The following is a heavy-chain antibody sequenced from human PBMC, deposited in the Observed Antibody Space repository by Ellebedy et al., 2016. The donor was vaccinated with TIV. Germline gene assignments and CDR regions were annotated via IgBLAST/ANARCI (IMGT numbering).Heavy chain of an antibody. V-gene: IGHV3-7*01. CDR1: GFAFSGYW. Sequence: PGGSLRLSCEASGFAFSGYWMAWVRQAPGKGLEWVANIKWDGSERYYADSVKGRFTISRDNAKNSLYLQLSSLRAEDTAVYYCARRSRGPSYYFDYWGQGALVTVSS. CDR3: ARRSRGPSYYFDY. J-gene: IGHJ4*02. CDR2: IKWDGSER. D-gene: IGHD3-10*01.